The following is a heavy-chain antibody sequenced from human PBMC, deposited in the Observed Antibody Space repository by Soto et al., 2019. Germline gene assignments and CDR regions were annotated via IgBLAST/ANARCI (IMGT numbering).Heavy chain of an antibody. Sequence: GESLKISCKGSGYSFTSYWIGWVRQMPGKGLEWMGIIYPGDSDTRCSPSFQGQVTISADKSISTAYLQWSSLKASDTAMYYCARRGYSGYDTAFYYYYYGMDVWGQGTTVTVSS. CDR2: IYPGDSDT. CDR1: GYSFTSYW. J-gene: IGHJ6*02. V-gene: IGHV5-51*01. CDR3: ARRGYSGYDTAFYYYYYGMDV. D-gene: IGHD5-12*01.